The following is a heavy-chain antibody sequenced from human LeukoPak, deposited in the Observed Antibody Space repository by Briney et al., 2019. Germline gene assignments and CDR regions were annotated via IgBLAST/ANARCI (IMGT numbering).Heavy chain of an antibody. CDR3: ARGGSGFDI. V-gene: IGHV4-4*09. Sequence: SETLSLTCTVSGGSISDIYWNWLRQPPGKGLEWIGYIHSSGWTFYHPSLQRRVSISLDTSKNHFSLSLSSVTAADTAVFYCARGGSGFDIWGRGTMVTVSS. CDR2: IHSSGWT. CDR1: GGSISDIY. J-gene: IGHJ3*02. D-gene: IGHD3-16*01.